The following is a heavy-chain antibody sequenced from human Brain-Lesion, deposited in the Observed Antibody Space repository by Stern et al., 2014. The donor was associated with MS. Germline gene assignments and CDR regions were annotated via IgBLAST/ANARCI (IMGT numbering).Heavy chain of an antibody. J-gene: IGHJ4*02. V-gene: IGHV3-30*01. CDR2: ISYDGSDN. CDR1: GFTFSYHA. D-gene: IGHD4-17*01. CDR3: ARGGAVTSSEYYFDY. Sequence: VQLVESGGGVVQPGRSLRLSCAASGFTFSYHAMHWVRQAPGKGLEWLAVISYDGSDNYNAGSVKGRFTLSRDNSKNTLYLQMNSLRAEDTAVYYCARGGAVTSSEYYFDYWGQGTLVTVSS.